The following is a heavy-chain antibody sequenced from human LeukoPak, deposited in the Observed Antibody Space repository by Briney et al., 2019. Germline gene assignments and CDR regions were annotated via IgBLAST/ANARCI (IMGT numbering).Heavy chain of an antibody. CDR1: GFIFSSYG. CDR3: ARDSLRTALYYMDV. V-gene: IGHV3-33*05. CDR2: ISYDGSNK. J-gene: IGHJ6*03. Sequence: GGSLRLSCAASGFIFSSYGMHWVRQAPGKGLEWVAVISYDGSNKYYADSVKGRFTISRDNSKNSLYLQMNSLRAADTAVYYCARDSLRTALYYMDVWGKGTTVTVSS.